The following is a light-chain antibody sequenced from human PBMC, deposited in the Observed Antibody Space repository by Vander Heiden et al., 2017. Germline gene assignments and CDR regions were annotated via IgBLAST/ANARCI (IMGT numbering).Light chain of an antibody. CDR1: QSISSY. V-gene: IGKV1-39*01. CDR3: RQRYNRVT. Sequence: DIQMTQSPSSLSASVGDRVTITCRASQSISSYLNWYQQKPGKAPKLLIYAASSLQPGVPSKSSSTGLGTDFTLTISSPLHENFANYSLRQRYNRVTFGPGTKVDIK. J-gene: IGKJ3*01. CDR2: AAS.